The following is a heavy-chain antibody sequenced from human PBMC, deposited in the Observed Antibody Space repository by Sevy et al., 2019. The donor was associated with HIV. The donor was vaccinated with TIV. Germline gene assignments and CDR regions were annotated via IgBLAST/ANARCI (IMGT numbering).Heavy chain of an antibody. CDR3: ARGAHYDDANWWFDY. D-gene: IGHD3-22*01. J-gene: IGHJ4*02. Sequence: GGSLRLSCAASGFIFGDYYMAWVRQAPGKGLEWISYVSRGGFTIYYADSVEGRFSISRDDAKDSLFLQLDSLRAEDTAYYYSARGAHYDDANWWFDYWGQGARVTVSS. V-gene: IGHV3-11*01. CDR1: GFIFGDYY. CDR2: VSRGGFTI.